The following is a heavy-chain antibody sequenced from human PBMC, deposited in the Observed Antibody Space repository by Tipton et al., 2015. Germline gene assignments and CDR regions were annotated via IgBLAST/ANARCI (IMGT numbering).Heavy chain of an antibody. CDR2: ITGSGFNT. CDR3: VKGSPAGVITMRSYFDS. V-gene: IGHV3-23*01. D-gene: IGHD3-3*01. Sequence: GSLRLSCVASGFTFSTYDMSWVRQAPGKGPEWVSSITGSGFNTNFADFVKGRFTISRDNSNNTLYLQMKSLRAEDTAIYYCVKGSPAGVITMRSYFDSWGQGALLTVSS. J-gene: IGHJ4*02. CDR1: GFTFSTYD.